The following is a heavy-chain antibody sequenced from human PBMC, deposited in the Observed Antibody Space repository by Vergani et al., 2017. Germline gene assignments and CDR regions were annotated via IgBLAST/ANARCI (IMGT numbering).Heavy chain of an antibody. Sequence: QVQLQQWGAGLLKPSETLSLTCAVYGGSFSGYYWSWIRQPPGKGLEWIGYIYYSGSTYYNPSLKSRVTISVDTSKNQFSLKLSSVTAADTAVYYCARVLQYYDILTGFDYWGQGTLVTVSS. J-gene: IGHJ4*02. CDR3: ARVLQYYDILTGFDY. CDR1: GGSFSGYY. V-gene: IGHV4-34*01. CDR2: IYYSGST. D-gene: IGHD3-9*01.